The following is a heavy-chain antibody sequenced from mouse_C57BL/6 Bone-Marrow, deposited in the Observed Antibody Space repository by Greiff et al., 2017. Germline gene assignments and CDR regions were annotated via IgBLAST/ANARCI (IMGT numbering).Heavy chain of an antibody. CDR2: IYPGGGYT. J-gene: IGHJ3*01. Sequence: QVQLQQSGAELVRPGTSVKMSCKASGYTFTNYWIGWAKQRPGHGLEWIGDIYPGGGYTNYNEKFKGKATLTADKSSSTVYMQFSSLTSEDSAIYYCARDSGNSWFAYWGQGTLVTVSA. D-gene: IGHD2-1*01. V-gene: IGHV1-63*01. CDR1: GYTFTNYW. CDR3: ARDSGNSWFAY.